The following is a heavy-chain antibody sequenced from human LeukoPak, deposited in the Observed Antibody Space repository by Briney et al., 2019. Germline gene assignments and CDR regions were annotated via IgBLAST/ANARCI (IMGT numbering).Heavy chain of an antibody. CDR1: GFTFSSYI. J-gene: IGHJ6*02. Sequence: GGSLRLSCAASGFTFSSYIVLGAPHAPGKELEWVSSISSSSSYVYYADSVKGRFTISRDNDKNSLYVQRNSLRAEDTAVYYCAIDNVWGQGTTVTVSS. V-gene: IGHV3-21*01. CDR2: ISSSSSYV. CDR3: AIDNV.